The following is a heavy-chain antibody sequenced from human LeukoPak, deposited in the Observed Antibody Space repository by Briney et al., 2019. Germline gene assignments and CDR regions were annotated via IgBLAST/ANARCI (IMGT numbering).Heavy chain of an antibody. Sequence: GSLRLSCAASGFTFSSYTIHWVRQAPGKGLEWVAVISYDGTNKYYADSVKGRFTISRDNSKNTLYLQMNSLRAEDTAVYYCARDEGRVVISYYYMDVWGKGTTVTVSS. J-gene: IGHJ6*03. V-gene: IGHV3-30*04. CDR2: ISYDGTNK. CDR3: ARDEGRVVISYYYMDV. CDR1: GFTFSSYT. D-gene: IGHD3-22*01.